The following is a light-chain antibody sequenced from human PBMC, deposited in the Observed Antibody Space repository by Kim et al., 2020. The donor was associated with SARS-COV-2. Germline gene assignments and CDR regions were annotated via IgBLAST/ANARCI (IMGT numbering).Light chain of an antibody. Sequence: SPGETAPLYCRASQSISSALLDWYQQRPGQAPRLLMSGASIRATGIPDRFSGSGSGTDFTLTISRLETDDFAVYYCQQYGTTPLTFGGGTKVDIK. V-gene: IGKV3-20*01. J-gene: IGKJ4*01. CDR1: QSISSAL. CDR2: GAS. CDR3: QQYGTTPLT.